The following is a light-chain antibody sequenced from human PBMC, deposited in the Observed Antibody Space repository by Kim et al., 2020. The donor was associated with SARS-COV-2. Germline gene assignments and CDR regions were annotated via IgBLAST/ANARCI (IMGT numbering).Light chain of an antibody. J-gene: IGLJ1*01. CDR1: GTDVGGHNA. Sequence: QSVLTQPASVSASPGQSITISCTGTGTDVGGHNAVSWYQQHPGKVPKLIIYDVSQRPSGISDRFSASKSGNTASLTISGLQTDDEADYYCSSYAINGAYVFGTGTKVTVL. CDR3: SSYAINGAYV. CDR2: DVS. V-gene: IGLV2-14*03.